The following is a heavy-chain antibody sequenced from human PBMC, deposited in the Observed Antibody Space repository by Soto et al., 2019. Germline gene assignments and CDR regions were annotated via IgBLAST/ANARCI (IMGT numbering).Heavy chain of an antibody. CDR3: ARDTGYDHDSFDI. CDR2: INPTGSMT. J-gene: IGHJ3*02. CDR1: GYSFITSYH. Sequence: GASVKVSCKASGYSFITSYHMHWLRQPPGQGLEWMGIINPTGSMTRYSQKFQGGLTMTRDTSTATDYMELSNLTSEDTAVYFCARDTGYDHDSFDIWGQGTRVTVSS. D-gene: IGHD5-12*01. V-gene: IGHV1-46*01.